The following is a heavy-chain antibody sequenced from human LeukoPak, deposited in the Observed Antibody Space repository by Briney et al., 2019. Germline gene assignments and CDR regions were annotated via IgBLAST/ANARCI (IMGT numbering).Heavy chain of an antibody. Sequence: ASVKVSCKASGYTFTSYYMHWVRQAPGQGPEWMGRLNPNTGHAVYAFKFQGRVTITRDTSSSTAYMEVTRLTSDDTALYYCAKDRDGADRIILWGQGTLVTVSS. J-gene: IGHJ4*02. D-gene: IGHD5-24*01. CDR3: AKDRDGADRIIL. CDR1: GYTFTSYY. CDR2: LNPNTGHA. V-gene: IGHV1-2*06.